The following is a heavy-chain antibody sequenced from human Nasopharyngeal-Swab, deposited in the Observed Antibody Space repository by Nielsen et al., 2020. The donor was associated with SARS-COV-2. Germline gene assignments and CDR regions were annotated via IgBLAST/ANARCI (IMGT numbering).Heavy chain of an antibody. CDR1: GFTFSSYG. J-gene: IGHJ4*02. V-gene: IGHV3-30*18. Sequence: GGSLRLSCAASGFTFSSYGMHWVRQAPGKGLEWVAVISYDGSNKYYADSVKGRFTISRDNSKNTPYLQMNSLRAEDTAVYYCAKDLYSTVVVVAATPDYWGQGTLVTVSS. CDR2: ISYDGSNK. CDR3: AKDLYSTVVVVAATPDY. D-gene: IGHD2-15*01.